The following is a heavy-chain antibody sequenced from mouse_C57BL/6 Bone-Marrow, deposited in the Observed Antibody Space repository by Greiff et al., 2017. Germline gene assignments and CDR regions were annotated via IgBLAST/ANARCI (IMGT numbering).Heavy chain of an antibody. J-gene: IGHJ2*01. D-gene: IGHD1-1*01. CDR3: ARDSTVVFDY. Sequence: VQLQQPGAELVKPGASVKLSCKASGYTFTSYWMQWVKQRPGQGLEWIGEIDPADSYTNYNQKFKGKATLTVDTSSSTAYMHLSSLTSEDSAVYYCARDSTVVFDYWGQGTTLTVSS. V-gene: IGHV1-50*01. CDR1: GYTFTSYW. CDR2: IDPADSYT.